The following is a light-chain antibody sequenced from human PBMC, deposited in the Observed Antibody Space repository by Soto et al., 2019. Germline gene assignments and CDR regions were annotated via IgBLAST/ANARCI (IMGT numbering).Light chain of an antibody. V-gene: IGKV4-1*01. CDR3: QQYYSTPWT. J-gene: IGKJ1*01. CDR2: WAS. CDR1: QSVFSNSNNKKY. Sequence: DIVMTQSADSLAVSLSERATINCKSSQSVFSNSNNKKYLAWYQQKPGQPPKLLIHWASIRESGVPDRFSGSGSGTDFTLTINSLQAEDVAVYYCQQYYSTPWTFGQGTKVEIK.